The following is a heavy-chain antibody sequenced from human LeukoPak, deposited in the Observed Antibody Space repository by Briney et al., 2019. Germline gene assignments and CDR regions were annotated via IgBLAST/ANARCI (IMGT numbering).Heavy chain of an antibody. CDR2: IYYSGST. Sequence: NPSETLSPTCTVSGGSISRYYWSWIRQPPGKGLEWIGYIYYSGSTNYNPSLKSRVTISVDTSKSQFSLKLSSVTAADTAVYYCARAPDAFDIWGQGTMVTVSS. V-gene: IGHV4-59*01. CDR3: ARAPDAFDI. CDR1: GGSISRYY. J-gene: IGHJ3*02.